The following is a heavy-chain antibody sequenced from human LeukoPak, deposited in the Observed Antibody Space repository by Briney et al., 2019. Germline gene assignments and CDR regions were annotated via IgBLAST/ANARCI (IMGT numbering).Heavy chain of an antibody. CDR1: GGSISSGSCY. CDR3: AREQQLITYYYYMDV. D-gene: IGHD6-13*01. V-gene: IGHV4-61*02. J-gene: IGHJ6*03. CDR2: IYTSGST. Sequence: PSETLSLTCTVSGGSISSGSCYWSWIRQPAGKGLEWIGRIYTSGSTNYNPSLKSRVTISVDTSKNQFSLKLSSVTAADTAVYYCAREQQLITYYYYMDVWGKGTTVTISS.